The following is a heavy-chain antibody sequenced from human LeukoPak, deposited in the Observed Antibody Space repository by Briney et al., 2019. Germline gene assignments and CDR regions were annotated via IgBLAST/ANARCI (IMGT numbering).Heavy chain of an antibody. V-gene: IGHV3-23*01. CDR1: GFTFSSYA. J-gene: IGHJ4*03. Sequence: GGSLRLSCAASGFTFSSYAMSWVRQAPGKGLEWVSAISGSGGSTYYADSVKGRFTISRDNSKNTLYLQMNSLRAEDTAVYYCAHALGRGYSYGYRTDYWGQGTTVTVSS. CDR2: ISGSGGST. D-gene: IGHD5-18*01. CDR3: AHALGRGYSYGYRTDY.